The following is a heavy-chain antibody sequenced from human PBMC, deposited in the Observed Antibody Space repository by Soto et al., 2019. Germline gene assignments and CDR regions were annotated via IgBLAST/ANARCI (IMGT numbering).Heavy chain of an antibody. Sequence: GGSLRLSCAASGFTFSSYAMSWVRQAPGKGLELVSVISDSGGRAYYADSVKGRFTISRDNSKSTLYLQMNSLRAEDTAVYHCAKKPPGAGPSDYWGQGTLVTVSS. CDR1: GFTFSSYA. V-gene: IGHV3-23*01. D-gene: IGHD1-26*01. CDR2: ISDSGGRA. J-gene: IGHJ4*02. CDR3: AKKPPGAGPSDY.